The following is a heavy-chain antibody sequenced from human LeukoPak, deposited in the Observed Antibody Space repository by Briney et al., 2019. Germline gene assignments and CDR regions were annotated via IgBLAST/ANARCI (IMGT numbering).Heavy chain of an antibody. J-gene: IGHJ4*02. CDR1: GFTFSSYG. D-gene: IGHD1-14*01. CDR3: VKDNPLDY. CDR2: IRYDGNIK. Sequence: GGSLRLSCAASGFTFSSYGMLWVRQSPGRGLEWVAFIRYDGNIKFYADSMKGRFTISRDNSKNTLYLHINSLRPEDTALYYCVKDNPLDYWGQGTLVIVSS. V-gene: IGHV3-30*02.